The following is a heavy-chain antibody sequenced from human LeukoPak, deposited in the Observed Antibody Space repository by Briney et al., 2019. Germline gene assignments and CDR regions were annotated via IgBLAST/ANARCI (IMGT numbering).Heavy chain of an antibody. D-gene: IGHD6-13*01. V-gene: IGHV3-30*18. Sequence: GGSLRLSCAASGFTFSSYGMHWVRQAPGKGLEWVAVISYDGSNKYYAASVKGRFTISRDNSKNTLYLQMNSLRAEDTAVYYCAKGWQQLPEDYWGQGTLVTVSS. J-gene: IGHJ4*02. CDR2: ISYDGSNK. CDR3: AKGWQQLPEDY. CDR1: GFTFSSYG.